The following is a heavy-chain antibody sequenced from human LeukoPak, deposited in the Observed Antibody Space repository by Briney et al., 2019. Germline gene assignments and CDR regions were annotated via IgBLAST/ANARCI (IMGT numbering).Heavy chain of an antibody. CDR1: GYTFTIYG. CDR2: ISAYIGNT. Sequence: GASVKVSCKASGYTFTIYGISWVRQAPGQGLEWMGWISAYIGNTNYAQKLQGRVTMTTDTSTSTAYMELRSLRSDDTAVYYCARHVDTAMVFDYWGQGTLVTVSS. J-gene: IGHJ4*02. D-gene: IGHD5-18*01. CDR3: ARHVDTAMVFDY. V-gene: IGHV1-18*01.